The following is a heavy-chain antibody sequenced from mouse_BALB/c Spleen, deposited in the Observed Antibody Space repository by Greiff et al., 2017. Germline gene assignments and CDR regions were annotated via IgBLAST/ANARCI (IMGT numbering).Heavy chain of an antibody. CDR2: IEPANGNT. V-gene: IGHV14-3*02. J-gene: IGHJ3*01. Sequence: EVQLQQSGAELVKPGASVKLSCTASGFTIKDTYMHWVKQRPEQGLEWIGRIEPANGNTKYDPKFHGKATITADTSSNTAYLQLSSLTAEDTAVYYCARSREGFAYWGQGTLVTVSA. CDR1: GFTIKDTY. CDR3: ARSREGFAY.